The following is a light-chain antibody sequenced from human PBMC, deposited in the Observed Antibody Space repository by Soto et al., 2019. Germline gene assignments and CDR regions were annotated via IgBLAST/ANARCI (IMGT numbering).Light chain of an antibody. CDR3: QQRTNRLLT. Sequence: EIVLTQSPATLSLSPGERATLSCRASQSVSSFLAWYQQKHGQDPPLLIYDTSNRATDIPARFSGSGSGTDFTLTISSLEPEDFAVYYCQQRTNRLLTFGGGTKVEIK. J-gene: IGKJ4*01. CDR2: DTS. CDR1: QSVSSF. V-gene: IGKV3-11*01.